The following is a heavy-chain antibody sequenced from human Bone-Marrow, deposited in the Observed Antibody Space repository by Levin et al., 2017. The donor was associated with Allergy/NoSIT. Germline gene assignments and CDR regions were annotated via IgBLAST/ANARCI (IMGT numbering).Heavy chain of an antibody. D-gene: IGHD2-15*01. CDR2: ISGSGSST. Sequence: GGSLRLSCAASGFTFRTYAMSWVRQAPGKGLEWVSGISGSGSSTYHADSVKGRLTSSRDNSKNTLFLHMNSLRAEDTAIYYCAKGGSDESCYLNAWGQGTLVTVSS. J-gene: IGHJ5*02. CDR3: AKGGSDESCYLNA. V-gene: IGHV3-23*01. CDR1: GFTFRTYA.